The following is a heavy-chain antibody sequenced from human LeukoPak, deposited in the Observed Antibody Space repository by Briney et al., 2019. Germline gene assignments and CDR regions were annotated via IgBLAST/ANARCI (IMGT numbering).Heavy chain of an antibody. CDR2: IKSKADGGTT. CDR3: TSITESYFDY. J-gene: IGHJ4*02. CDR1: GFTFTRYY. Sequence: GGSLRLSCAVSGFTFTRYYMSWVRQAPGKGLEWVGRIKSKADGGTTDYAAPVKGRFTISRDDSKNTLYLQMNSLKTEDTAVYYCTSITESYFDYWGQGTLVTVSS. D-gene: IGHD1-14*01. V-gene: IGHV3-15*01.